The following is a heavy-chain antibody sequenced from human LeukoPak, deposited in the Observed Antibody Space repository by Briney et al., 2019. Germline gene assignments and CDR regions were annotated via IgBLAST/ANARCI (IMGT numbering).Heavy chain of an antibody. CDR1: GFTFSSYA. J-gene: IGHJ5*02. CDR3: AKRSDDSSGYYPNWFDP. CDR2: ISGSGHTT. D-gene: IGHD3-22*01. Sequence: GGSLRLSCAASGFTFSSYAMSWVRQAPGKGLEWVSVISGSGHTTYYADSVKGRFTISRDNSKNTVYLQMNSLRAEDTAVYYCAKRSDDSSGYYPNWFDPWGQGTLVTVSS. V-gene: IGHV3-23*01.